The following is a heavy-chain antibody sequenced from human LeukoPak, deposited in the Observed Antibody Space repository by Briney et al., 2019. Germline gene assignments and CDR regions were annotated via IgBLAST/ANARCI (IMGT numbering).Heavy chain of an antibody. Sequence: PSETLSLTCTVSGGSISSYSWSWIRQPPGKGLEWIGYIYHSGSTYYNPSLKSRVTISVDRSKNQFSLKLSSVTAADTAVYYCARVDSSGYYAFDIWGQGTMVTVSS. CDR2: IYHSGST. CDR3: ARVDSSGYYAFDI. CDR1: GGSISSYS. J-gene: IGHJ3*02. D-gene: IGHD3-22*01. V-gene: IGHV4-30-2*01.